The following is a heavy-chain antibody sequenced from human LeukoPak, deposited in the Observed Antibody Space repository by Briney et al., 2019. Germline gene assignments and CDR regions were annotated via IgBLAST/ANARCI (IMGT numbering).Heavy chain of an antibody. CDR3: ARERRYYDSSGYYYYYGMDV. CDR1: GGSISSGGYY. CDR2: IYYSGST. Sequence: SETLSLTCTVSGGSISSGGYYWSWLRQHPGKGLEWIGYIYYSGSTYYNPSLKSRVTISVDTSKNQFSLKLSSVTAADTAVYYCARERRYYDSSGYYYYYGMDVWGQGTTVTVSS. D-gene: IGHD3-22*01. V-gene: IGHV4-31*03. J-gene: IGHJ6*02.